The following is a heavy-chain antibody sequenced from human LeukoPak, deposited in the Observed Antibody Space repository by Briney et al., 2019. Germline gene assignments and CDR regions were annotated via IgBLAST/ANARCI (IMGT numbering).Heavy chain of an antibody. J-gene: IGHJ6*02. CDR3: ARRAAAGKRYYYYGMDV. V-gene: IGHV4-61*08. Sequence: PSETLSLTCTVSGGSISIGGYYWSWIRQHPGKGLEWIGYIYYSGSTNYNPSLKSRVTISVDTSKNQFSLKLSSVTAADTAVYYCARRAAAGKRYYYYGMDVWGQGTTVTVSS. CDR2: IYYSGST. D-gene: IGHD6-13*01. CDR1: GGSISIGGYY.